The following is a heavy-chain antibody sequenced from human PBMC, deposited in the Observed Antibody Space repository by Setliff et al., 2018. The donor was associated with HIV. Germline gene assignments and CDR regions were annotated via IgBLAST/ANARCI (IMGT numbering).Heavy chain of an antibody. CDR3: ARGVATNLDP. CDR2: ISWTGGRI. J-gene: IGHJ5*02. D-gene: IGHD5-12*01. V-gene: IGHV3-20*04. CDR1: GFNFGALA. Sequence: GSLRLSCAPSGFNFGALAMSWVRQAPGKGLQWVAGISWTGGRIFYADSVKGRFTISRDNAKNSLYLQMNSLRAEDTAVYYCARGVATNLDPWGQGSLVTVSS.